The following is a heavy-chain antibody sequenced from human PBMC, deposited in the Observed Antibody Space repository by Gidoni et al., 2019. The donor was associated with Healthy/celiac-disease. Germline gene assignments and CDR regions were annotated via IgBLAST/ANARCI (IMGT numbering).Heavy chain of an antibody. Sequence: EVQLVEYGGGWVQPGGSLRLSCAASGCTFSSYALSWVRQAPGKGLEWVSAISGSGGSTYYADSVKGRFTISRDTSMNTLYLQMYSLRAEDTAVYYCAKAASPPSCTHGVCYMDWVQGTLVTVSS. D-gene: IGHD2-8*01. CDR2: ISGSGGST. CDR1: GCTFSSYA. CDR3: AKAASPPSCTHGVCYMD. V-gene: IGHV3-23*04. J-gene: IGHJ4*02.